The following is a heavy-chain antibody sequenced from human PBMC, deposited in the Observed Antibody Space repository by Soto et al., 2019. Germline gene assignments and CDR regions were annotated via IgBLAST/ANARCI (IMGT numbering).Heavy chain of an antibody. Sequence: GGSLRLSCAASGFTFKSYGMHWVRQAPGKGLEWVAVIAYDGSNKYYADSVKGRFTISRDNSKNTLYLQMTSLRVEDTAVYYCAKEYYDSSGYSPFDQWGQGTLVTVSS. J-gene: IGHJ4*02. CDR2: IAYDGSNK. CDR3: AKEYYDSSGYSPFDQ. CDR1: GFTFKSYG. V-gene: IGHV3-30*18. D-gene: IGHD3-22*01.